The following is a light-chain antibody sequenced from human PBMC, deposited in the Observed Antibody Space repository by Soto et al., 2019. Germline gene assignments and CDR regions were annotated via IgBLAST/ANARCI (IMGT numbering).Light chain of an antibody. V-gene: IGKV3-20*01. CDR3: QQYCKSPWR. Sequence: EIVLTQSPGTLSLSPGERATLSCRASQSVSSNYLAWCQQGTGQAPRLLIYVASIRATGIPDRFSGSGCGTDFTLTISRLEPDGCAVYYGQQYCKSPWRVGQGTEVEV. J-gene: IGKJ1*01. CDR2: VAS. CDR1: QSVSSNY.